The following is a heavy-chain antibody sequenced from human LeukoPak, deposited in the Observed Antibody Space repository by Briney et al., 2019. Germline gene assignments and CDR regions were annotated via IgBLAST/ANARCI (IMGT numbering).Heavy chain of an antibody. CDR2: IKQDGSEK. Sequence: GALRLSCAASGFTFSSYTMHWVRQAPGKGLEWVANIKQDGSEKYYVDSVKGRFTISRDNAKNSLYLQMNSLRAEDTAVYYCVLPNPGYWGQGTLVTVSS. V-gene: IGHV3-7*01. CDR3: VLPNPGY. CDR1: GFTFSSYT. J-gene: IGHJ4*02.